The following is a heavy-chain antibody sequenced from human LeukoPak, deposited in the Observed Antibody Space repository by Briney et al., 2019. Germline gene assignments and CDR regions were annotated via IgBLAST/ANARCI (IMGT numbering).Heavy chain of an antibody. Sequence: SVKVSCKASGGTFSSYAISWVRQAPGQGLEWMGRIIPIFGIANSAQKFQGRVTITADKSTSTAYMELSSLRSDDTAVYYCARDRHGGCWRQGTLVTVSS. D-gene: IGHD3-10*01. CDR2: IIPIFGIA. CDR3: ARDRHGGC. V-gene: IGHV1-69*04. J-gene: IGHJ4*02. CDR1: GGTFSSYA.